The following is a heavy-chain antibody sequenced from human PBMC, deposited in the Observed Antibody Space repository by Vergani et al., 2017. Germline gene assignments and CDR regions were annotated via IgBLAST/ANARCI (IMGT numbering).Heavy chain of an antibody. Sequence: QVQLQESGPGLVKPSQTLSLTCTVSGGSISSGSYYWSWIRQPAGKGLEWIGRIYTSGSTNYNPSLKSRVTMSVDTSKNQFSLKLSSVTAADTAVYYCARGPDRVYYYYYMDVWGKGTTVTVSS. CDR2: IYTSGST. CDR1: GGSISSGSYY. J-gene: IGHJ6*03. V-gene: IGHV4-61*02. CDR3: ARGPDRVYYYYYMDV.